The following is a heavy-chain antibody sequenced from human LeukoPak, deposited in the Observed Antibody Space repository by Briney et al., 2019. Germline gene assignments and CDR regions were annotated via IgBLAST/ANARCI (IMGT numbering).Heavy chain of an antibody. Sequence: SETLSLTCTVSGGSTNTYYWSWTRQPPGKGLEWIGYIYYSGSTNYNPSLKSRVTISVDTSKNQFSLNLRSVTAADTAVYYCARYDSSGYYYEYWGQGTLVTVSS. D-gene: IGHD3-22*01. V-gene: IGHV4-59*08. CDR3: ARYDSSGYYYEY. CDR2: IYYSGST. J-gene: IGHJ4*02. CDR1: GGSTNTYY.